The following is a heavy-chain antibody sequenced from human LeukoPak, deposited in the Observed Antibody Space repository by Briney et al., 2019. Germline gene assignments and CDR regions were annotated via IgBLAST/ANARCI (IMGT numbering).Heavy chain of an antibody. V-gene: IGHV1-8*03. CDR2: MNPDSGDT. CDR3: ARRTLTIRTFDI. Sequence: ASVKVSCKASGYTFTNYNINWVRQATGQGPEWMGWMNPDSGDTGYAQNFQGRVTITRNTSISTVYLELSSLGSEDTAVYYCARRTLTIRTFDIWGQGTMVTVSS. D-gene: IGHD3-3*01. CDR1: GYTFTNYN. J-gene: IGHJ3*02.